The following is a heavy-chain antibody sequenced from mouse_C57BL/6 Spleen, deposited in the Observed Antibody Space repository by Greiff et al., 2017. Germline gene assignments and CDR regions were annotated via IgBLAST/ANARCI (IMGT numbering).Heavy chain of an antibody. CDR2: IYPGDGDT. Sequence: QVQLKESGAELVKPGASVKISCKASGYAFSSYWMNWVKQRPGKGLEWIGQIYPGDGDTNYNGKFKGKATLTADKSSSTAYMQLSSLTSEDSAVYVCARGGYSNGAWFAYWGQGTLVTVSA. D-gene: IGHD2-5*01. V-gene: IGHV1-80*01. CDR1: GYAFSSYW. CDR3: ARGGYSNGAWFAY. J-gene: IGHJ3*01.